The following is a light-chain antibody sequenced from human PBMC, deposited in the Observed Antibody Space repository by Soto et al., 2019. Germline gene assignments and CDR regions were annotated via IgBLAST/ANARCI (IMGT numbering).Light chain of an antibody. CDR2: GAS. CDR1: QSVSSN. V-gene: IGKV3-15*01. J-gene: IGKJ2*01. Sequence: EIVMTQSPATLSVSPGERATLSCRASQSVSSNLAWYQQKPGQAPRLLIYGASTRATGIPARFSGSGSGTEFTLTISSLQSEDFAVYYCQQYKNLPRYTCGQRTKLEIK. CDR3: QQYKNLPRYT.